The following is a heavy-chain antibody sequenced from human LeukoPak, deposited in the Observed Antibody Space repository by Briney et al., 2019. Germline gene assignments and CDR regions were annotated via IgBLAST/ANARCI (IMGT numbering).Heavy chain of an antibody. CDR3: ARGRFQGYFHH. V-gene: IGHV1-8*01. CDR1: GYTFTSYD. D-gene: IGHD3-16*01. J-gene: IGHJ1*01. Sequence: ASVKVSCKASGYTFTSYDINWVRQATGQGLEWMGWMNPNSGNTGYAQKFQGRVTMTRNTSISTAYMELNSLTAEDTALYYCARGRFQGYFHHWGQGTLVTVSS. CDR2: MNPNSGNT.